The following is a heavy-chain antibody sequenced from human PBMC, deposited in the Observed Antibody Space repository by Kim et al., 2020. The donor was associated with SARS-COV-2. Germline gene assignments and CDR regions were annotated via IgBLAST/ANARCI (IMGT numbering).Heavy chain of an antibody. CDR3: ARLPPAPTIFGVLTSNYY. Sequence: SETLSLTCTVSGGSISSYYWSWIRQPPGKGLEWIGHINYSGNTKYNPSLKSRATISADTSKNQFSLKLSSVTAADTAVYYCARLPPAPTIFGVLTSNYY. CDR1: GGSISSYY. V-gene: IGHV4-59*08. D-gene: IGHD3-3*01. J-gene: IGHJ6*01. CDR2: INYSGNT.